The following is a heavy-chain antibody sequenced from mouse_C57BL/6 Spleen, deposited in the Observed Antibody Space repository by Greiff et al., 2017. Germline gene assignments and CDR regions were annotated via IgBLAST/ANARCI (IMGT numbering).Heavy chain of an antibody. D-gene: IGHD2-3*01. J-gene: IGHJ3*01. V-gene: IGHV1-69*01. CDR2: IDPSDSYT. CDR1: GYTFTSYW. CDR3: ALDGTPWFAY. Sequence: VQLQQPGAELVMPGASVKLSCKASGYTFTSYWMHWVKQRPGQGLEWIGEIDPSDSYTNYNQKFKGKSTLTVDKSSSTAYMQLSSLTSEDSAVYYWALDGTPWFAYWGQGTLVTVSA.